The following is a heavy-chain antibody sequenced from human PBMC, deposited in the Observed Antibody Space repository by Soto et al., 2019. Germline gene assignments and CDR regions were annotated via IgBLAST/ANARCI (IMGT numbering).Heavy chain of an antibody. J-gene: IGHJ6*02. Sequence: PGGSLRLSCAASGFTFSTYGMQWVRQAPGKGLEWVAVISYDGYLKYYVDAVKGRFTVARDNSKNTLFLEMNSLRVEDTAVYFCAKDFEVSGSHYGTLNYYYGMDVWGQGTTVTVSS. CDR1: GFTFSTYG. CDR2: ISYDGYLK. V-gene: IGHV3-30*18. D-gene: IGHD3-10*01. CDR3: AKDFEVSGSHYGTLNYYYGMDV.